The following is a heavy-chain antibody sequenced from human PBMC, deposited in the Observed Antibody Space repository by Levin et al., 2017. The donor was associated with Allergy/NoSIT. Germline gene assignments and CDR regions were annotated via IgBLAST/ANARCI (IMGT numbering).Heavy chain of an antibody. CDR2: IYHSGST. Sequence: SETLSLTCAASGGSISSGGYSWSWIRQPPGKGLEWIGYIYHSGSTYYNPSLKSRVTISVDRSKNQFSLKLSSVTAADTAVYYCARCRAPSLNWFDPWGQGTLVTVSS. CDR3: ARCRAPSLNWFDP. J-gene: IGHJ5*02. CDR1: GGSISSGGYS. D-gene: IGHD2-15*01. V-gene: IGHV4-30-2*01.